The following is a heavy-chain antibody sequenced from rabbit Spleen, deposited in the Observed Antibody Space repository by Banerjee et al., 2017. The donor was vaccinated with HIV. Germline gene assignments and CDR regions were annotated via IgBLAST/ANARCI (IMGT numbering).Heavy chain of an antibody. CDR3: VRDTATSFSSYGMDL. V-gene: IGHV1S40*01. CDR2: IDPVFGIT. CDR1: GFSFSTSDY. D-gene: IGHD1-1*01. J-gene: IGHJ6*01. Sequence: QSLEESGGDLVKPGASLTLTCTASGFSFSTSDYMNWVRQAPGKGLEWIGYIDPVFGITYYANWVNGRFSISRENAQNTVFLQMTSLTAADTATYFCVRDTATSFSSYGMDLWGPGTLVTVS.